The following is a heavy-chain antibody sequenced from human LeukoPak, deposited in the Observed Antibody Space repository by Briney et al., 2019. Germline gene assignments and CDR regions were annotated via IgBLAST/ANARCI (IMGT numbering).Heavy chain of an antibody. Sequence: ASVKVSCKASGYTFTGYYMHWVRQAPGQGLERMGWINPNSGGTNYAQKFQGRVTMTRDTSISTAYMELSRLRSDDTAVYYCARGRPVGGPFDIWGQGTMVTVSS. CDR1: GYTFTGYY. CDR3: ARGRPVGGPFDI. V-gene: IGHV1-2*02. D-gene: IGHD3-16*01. J-gene: IGHJ3*02. CDR2: INPNSGGT.